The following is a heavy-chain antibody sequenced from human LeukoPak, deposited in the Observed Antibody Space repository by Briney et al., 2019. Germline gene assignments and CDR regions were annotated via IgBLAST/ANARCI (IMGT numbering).Heavy chain of an antibody. D-gene: IGHD6-13*01. CDR2: INHSGST. CDR1: GGSFSGYY. V-gene: IGHV4-34*01. J-gene: IGHJ4*02. CDR3: ARAKGRSPLFDY. Sequence: SETLSLTCAVYGGSFSGYYWSWIRQPPGKGLEWMGEINHSGSTNYNPSPKSRVTISVETSKNHFSLQLNSVTPEDTAVDYYARAKGRSPLFDYWGEGTMVSVSS.